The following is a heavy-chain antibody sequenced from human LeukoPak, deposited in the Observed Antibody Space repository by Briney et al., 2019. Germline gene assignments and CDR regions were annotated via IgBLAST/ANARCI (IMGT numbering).Heavy chain of an antibody. Sequence: GGSLRLSCAASGFTFDDYAMHWVRQVPGKGLEWVSGISWNSGSIGYADSVKGRFTISRDNAKNSLYLQMNSLRAEDTALYYCAKDRAMAVLYYFDYWGQGTLVTVSS. CDR1: GFTFDDYA. CDR3: AKDRAMAVLYYFDY. D-gene: IGHD5-18*01. V-gene: IGHV3-9*01. J-gene: IGHJ4*02. CDR2: ISWNSGSI.